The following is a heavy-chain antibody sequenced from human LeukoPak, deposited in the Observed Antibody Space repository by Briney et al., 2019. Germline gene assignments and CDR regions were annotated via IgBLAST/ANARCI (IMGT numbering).Heavy chain of an antibody. CDR2: IHYTGGT. J-gene: IGHJ4*02. CDR1: GGSISSYY. Sequence: PSETLSLTCTVSGGSISSYYWSWIRQSPGKGLEWIGQIHYTGGTSYNPSLKSRLTVPLDTSKNQFSLKLSSVTAADTAVYYCARAGDSSGWFWQYWGQGTLVTVSS. CDR3: ARAGDSSGWFWQY. D-gene: IGHD6-13*01. V-gene: IGHV4-59*01.